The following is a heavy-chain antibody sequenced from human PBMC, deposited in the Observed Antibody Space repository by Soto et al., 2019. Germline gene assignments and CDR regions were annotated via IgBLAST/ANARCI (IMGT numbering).Heavy chain of an antibody. CDR1: GGSISSYY. V-gene: IGHV4-59*08. CDR3: ARHVAMVIDY. CDR2: IYYSGST. Sequence: SETLSLTCTVSGGSISSYYWSWIRQPPGKGLEWIGYIYYSGSTSYNPSLKSRVTISVDTSKNQFSLKLSSVTAADTAVYYCARHVAMVIDYWGQGTLVTVSS. J-gene: IGHJ4*02. D-gene: IGHD5-18*01.